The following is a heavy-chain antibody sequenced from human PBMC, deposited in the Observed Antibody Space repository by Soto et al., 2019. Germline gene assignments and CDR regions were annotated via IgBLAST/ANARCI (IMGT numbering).Heavy chain of an antibody. CDR1: GFTFSNYG. D-gene: IGHD3-3*01. Sequence: GGSLRLSCAASGFTFSNYGVHWVRQAPGKGLEWVAVISYDGSNKYYADSVKGRFTISRDNSKNTLYLQMNSLRAEDTAVYYCARDKRDLRFLEWSYYFDYWGQGTLVTVSS. CDR2: ISYDGSNK. J-gene: IGHJ4*02. CDR3: ARDKRDLRFLEWSYYFDY. V-gene: IGHV3-30-3*01.